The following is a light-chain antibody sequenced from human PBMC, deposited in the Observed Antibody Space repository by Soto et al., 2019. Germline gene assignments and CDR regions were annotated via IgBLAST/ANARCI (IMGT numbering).Light chain of an antibody. CDR3: AAWDDSVVV. Sequence: QSVLTQPPSASGTPGQRVTISCSGSSSNIGSNYVYWYQQLPGTAPKLLIYRNNQRPSGVPDRFSDSKSGTSASLAISGLRSEDEADYYCAAWDDSVVVFGGGTKLTVL. CDR2: RNN. V-gene: IGLV1-47*01. CDR1: SSNIGSNY. J-gene: IGLJ2*01.